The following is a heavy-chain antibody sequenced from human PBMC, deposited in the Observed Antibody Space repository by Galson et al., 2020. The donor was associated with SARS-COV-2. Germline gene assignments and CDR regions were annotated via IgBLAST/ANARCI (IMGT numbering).Heavy chain of an antibody. CDR2: IYWDEDK. D-gene: IGHD3-22*01. CDR1: GFSISTSGVG. V-gene: IGHV2-5*02. CDR3: ARSYYDSSPLDY. Sequence: SGPTLVKPTQTLTLTCTFSGFSISTSGVGVGWIRQPPGKALECLALIYWDEDKRYSPSLKSRLTITKDTSKNQVVLIMTNMDPVDTATYYFARSYYDSSPLDYWGQGTLVTVSS. J-gene: IGHJ4*02.